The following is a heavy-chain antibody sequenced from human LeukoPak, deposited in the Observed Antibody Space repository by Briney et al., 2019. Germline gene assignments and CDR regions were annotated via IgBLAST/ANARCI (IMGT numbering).Heavy chain of an antibody. Sequence: GGSLRLSCAASGFTFSSYGMHWVRQAPGKGLEWVAVISYDGSNKYYADSVKGRFTISRDNSKNTLYLQMNSLRAEDTAVYYCAKVPPGRYYFDYWGQGTLVTVSS. CDR2: ISYDGSNK. V-gene: IGHV3-30*18. CDR3: AKVPPGRYYFDY. J-gene: IGHJ4*02. CDR1: GFTFSSYG. D-gene: IGHD1-26*01.